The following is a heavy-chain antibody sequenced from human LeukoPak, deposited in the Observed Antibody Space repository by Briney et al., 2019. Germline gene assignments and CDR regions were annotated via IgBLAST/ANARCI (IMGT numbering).Heavy chain of an antibody. Sequence: PGGSLRLSCAASGFTFSDYYMSWIRQAPGKGLEWVSYISNSGSTIYYADSVKGRFFISRDNAKNSLYLQMNSLRAEDTAVYYCARGGTDYDNTAFPLLDPWGQGTLVTVSS. V-gene: IGHV3-11*01. CDR2: ISNSGSTI. CDR1: GFTFSDYY. J-gene: IGHJ5*02. CDR3: ARGGTDYDNTAFPLLDP. D-gene: IGHD3-22*01.